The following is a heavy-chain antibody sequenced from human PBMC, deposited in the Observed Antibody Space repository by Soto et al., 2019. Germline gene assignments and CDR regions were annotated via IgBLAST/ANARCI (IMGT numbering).Heavy chain of an antibody. D-gene: IGHD3-22*01. CDR2: ISSSSSTI. V-gene: IGHV3-48*02. J-gene: IGHJ4*02. CDR3: ARDSGYYNWDFDY. Sequence: GGSLRLSCAASGFTFISYSMNWVRQAPGKGLEWVSYISSSSSTIYYADSVKGRFTISRDNAKNSLYLQMNRLRDEDTAVYYCARDSGYYNWDFDYWGQGTLVTVSS. CDR1: GFTFISYS.